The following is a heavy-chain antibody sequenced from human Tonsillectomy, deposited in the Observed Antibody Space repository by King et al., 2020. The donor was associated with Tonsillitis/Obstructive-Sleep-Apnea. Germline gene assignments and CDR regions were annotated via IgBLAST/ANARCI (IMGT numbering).Heavy chain of an antibody. CDR3: AKSARGYGYEYTLRGLDY. J-gene: IGHJ4*02. D-gene: IGHD3-22*01. CDR2: ISGSGGST. Sequence: VQLVESGGGLVQPGGSLRLSCAASGFTFSNYAMSWVRQAPGKGLEWVSAISGSGGSTYYADSVKGRFTISRDSSKNPLYLRMNSLRAEGTAVYYCAKSARGYGYEYTLRGLDYWGPRALGTLSS. V-gene: IGHV3-23*04. CDR1: GFTFSNYA.